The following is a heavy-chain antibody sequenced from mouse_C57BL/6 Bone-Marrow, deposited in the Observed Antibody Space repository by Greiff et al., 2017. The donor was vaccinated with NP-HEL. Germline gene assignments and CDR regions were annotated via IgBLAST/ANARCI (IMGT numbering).Heavy chain of an antibody. Sequence: VQLQQSGAELARPGASVKLSCKASGYTFTSYGISWVKQRTGQGLEWIGELYPRSGNTYSNEKFKGKATLTADTSSSTAYMELRSLTSEDSAVYFCARSYFTLYYYAMDYWGQGTSVTVSS. J-gene: IGHJ4*01. CDR2: LYPRSGNT. CDR3: ARSYFTLYYYAMDY. D-gene: IGHD2-10*01. CDR1: GYTFTSYG. V-gene: IGHV1-81*01.